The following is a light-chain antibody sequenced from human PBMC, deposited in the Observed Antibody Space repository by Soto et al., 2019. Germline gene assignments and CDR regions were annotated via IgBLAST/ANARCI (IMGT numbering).Light chain of an antibody. CDR3: MQAVQAPRT. Sequence: DIVLTQSPLSLPVTPGEPASISCRSSQSLLHSNGNIYLDWYLQKPGQSPQLLIYLGSIRASGVPERFSGSGSGTDFTLKISRVEAEDVGDYYCMQAVQAPRTFGQGTKVEIK. CDR1: QSLLHSNGNIY. V-gene: IGKV2-28*01. CDR2: LGS. J-gene: IGKJ1*01.